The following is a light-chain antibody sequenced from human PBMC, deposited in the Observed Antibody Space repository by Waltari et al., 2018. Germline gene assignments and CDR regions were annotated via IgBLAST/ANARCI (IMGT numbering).Light chain of an antibody. CDR2: DKN. CDR1: GLRSYS. CDR3: HSRDASGVGGS. Sequence: SSELTQDPAVSVAMGQTVTITCQGNGLRSYSASWYQQRPGQAPILIMDDKNNRPSGVPDRFSGSNSDNTASLTITGAQAEDEASYYCHSRDASGVGGSFGGGTKLTVL. V-gene: IGLV3-19*01. J-gene: IGLJ2*01.